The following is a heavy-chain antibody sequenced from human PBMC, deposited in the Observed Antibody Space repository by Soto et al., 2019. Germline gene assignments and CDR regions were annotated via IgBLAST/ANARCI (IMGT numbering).Heavy chain of an antibody. V-gene: IGHV3-21*06. Sequence: EVQLVESGGGPVKPGGSLKLSCAASGFAFSTYSMSWVRQAPGKGLEWVSSISGSGNYTHYADFLRGRFTISRDNAKTSLFLQMDSLRAEDTAVYYCAREGINNYNEFYFDSWGQGTVVTVSS. CDR2: ISGSGNYT. CDR3: AREGINNYNEFYFDS. J-gene: IGHJ4*02. D-gene: IGHD4-4*01. CDR1: GFAFSTYS.